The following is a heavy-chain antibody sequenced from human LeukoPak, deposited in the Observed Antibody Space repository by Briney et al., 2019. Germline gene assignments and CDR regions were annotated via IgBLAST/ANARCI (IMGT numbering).Heavy chain of an antibody. CDR1: GFTFSSYR. CDR3: ARVPSKYCSGGSCYSKYYFDY. J-gene: IGHJ4*02. D-gene: IGHD2-15*01. V-gene: IGHV3-74*01. Sequence: PGGSLRLSCAASGFTFSSYRMHWVRHAPGKGLVWVSRINSDGSSTNYADSVKGRFTTSRDNAKNTLYLQMNSLRAEDTAVYYCARVPSKYCSGGSCYSKYYFDYWGQGTLVTVSS. CDR2: INSDGSST.